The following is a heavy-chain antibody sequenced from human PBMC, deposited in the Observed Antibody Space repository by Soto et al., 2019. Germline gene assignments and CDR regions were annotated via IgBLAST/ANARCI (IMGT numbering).Heavy chain of an antibody. CDR3: ASLNGFYYYGTDV. D-gene: IGHD2-8*01. J-gene: IGHJ6*02. CDR2: INSDGSST. V-gene: IGHV3-74*01. CDR1: GFTFSSYW. Sequence: GGSMRLSCAASGFTFSSYWMHCVRQAPGKGLVWVSRINSDGSSTSYADSVKGRFTISRDNAKNTLYLQMNSLRAEDTAVYYCASLNGFYYYGTDVWGQGTTVTVS.